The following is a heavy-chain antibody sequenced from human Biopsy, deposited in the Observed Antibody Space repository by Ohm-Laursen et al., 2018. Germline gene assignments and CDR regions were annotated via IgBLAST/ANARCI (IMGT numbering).Heavy chain of an antibody. J-gene: IGHJ4*02. CDR1: GYSSTRYY. CDR2: INPSGSTT. Sequence: ASVPLSCPPSGYSSTRYYMHWVRQAPEQGLEWLGIINPSGSTTSYPQIFQGRVTMTRDTSKSTVYMELSSLRSADTAVYFCARNTGWYGDLFYFDYWAREPWSPSPQ. CDR3: ARNTGWYGDLFYFDY. D-gene: IGHD6-19*01. V-gene: IGHV1-46*01.